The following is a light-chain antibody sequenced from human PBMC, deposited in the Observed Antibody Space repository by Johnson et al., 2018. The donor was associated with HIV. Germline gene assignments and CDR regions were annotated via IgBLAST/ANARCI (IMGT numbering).Light chain of an antibody. Sequence: QSILTQPPSVSAAPGQKVTFSCSGSTSNIGNNDVSWYQHLPGTAPKLLIYDNNKRPSGIPDRFSASKSGTSATLGITGLQTGDEADYYCGTWDSSLSAYVFGTGTKVTVL. V-gene: IGLV1-51*01. CDR2: DNN. CDR1: TSNIGNND. CDR3: GTWDSSLSAYV. J-gene: IGLJ1*01.